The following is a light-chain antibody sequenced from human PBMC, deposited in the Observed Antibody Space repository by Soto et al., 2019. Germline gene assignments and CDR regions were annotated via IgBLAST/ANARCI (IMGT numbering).Light chain of an antibody. Sequence: QSVLTQPASVSGSPGQSITISCTGTSSDVGGYNYVSWYQQHPGKAPKLMIFEVNNRPSGVSNRFSGSKSGNTASLIISGLQAEDEAEYYCFSYTTSTSLLYVFGTGTKLTVL. CDR3: FSYTTSTSLLYV. J-gene: IGLJ1*01. CDR1: SSDVGGYNY. V-gene: IGLV2-14*01. CDR2: EVN.